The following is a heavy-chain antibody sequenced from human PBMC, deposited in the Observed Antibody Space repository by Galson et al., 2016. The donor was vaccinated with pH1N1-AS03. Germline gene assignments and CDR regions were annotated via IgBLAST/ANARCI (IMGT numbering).Heavy chain of an antibody. D-gene: IGHD2-2*01. CDR1: GGTITAFS. V-gene: IGHV1-69*06. Sequence: SVKVSCKASGGTITAFSFSWVRQAPGQGLEWLGGIIPMSGTTVYTQSFRDRVTITGDKSATSVFIEMRSLKSEDTAVDYCARCQKCNRPSCSRRIYYYPMDVWGHGTTVTVSS. J-gene: IGHJ6*02. CDR3: ARCQKCNRPSCSRRIYYYPMDV. CDR2: IIPMSGTT.